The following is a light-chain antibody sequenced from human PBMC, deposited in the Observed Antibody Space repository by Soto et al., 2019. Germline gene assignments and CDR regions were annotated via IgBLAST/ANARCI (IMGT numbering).Light chain of an antibody. CDR1: QGISNY. CDR2: AAS. V-gene: IGKV1-9*01. CDR3: QQFHSSPCT. Sequence: DLQLTQSPSFLSASIGDRVTITCRASQGISNYLSWYQQKPGKAPKLLIFAASTLQSGDPSRFSGSGSGTEFTLTISSLPPDDFAPCWGQQFHSSPCTCGPGTKVDIK. J-gene: IGKJ3*01.